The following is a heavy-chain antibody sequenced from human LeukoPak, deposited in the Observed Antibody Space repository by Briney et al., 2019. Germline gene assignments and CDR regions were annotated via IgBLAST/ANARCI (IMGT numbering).Heavy chain of an antibody. CDR1: GFTFSSYS. J-gene: IGHJ4*02. CDR3: ARDSGYDLPPDY. Sequence: KSGGSLRLSCAASGFTFSSYSMNWVRQAPGKGLEWVSSISSSSSHIYYADSVKGRFTISRDNAKNSLYLQMNSLRAEDTAVYYCARDSGYDLPPDYWGQGTLVTVSS. D-gene: IGHD5-12*01. CDR2: ISSSSSHI. V-gene: IGHV3-21*01.